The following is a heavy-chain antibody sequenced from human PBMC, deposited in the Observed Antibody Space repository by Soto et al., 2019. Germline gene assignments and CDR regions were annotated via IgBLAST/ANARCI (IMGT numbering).Heavy chain of an antibody. CDR2: ISLSGST. Sequence: PSETLSLTCAVSGGSISSGDWWSWVRQPPGKGLEWIGEISLSGSTNYNPSLTNRVAISVDTSKNQFSLMLSSVTAADTAVYYCARGGNYIFAYWGQGTLVSVS. CDR3: ARGGNYIFAY. CDR1: GGSISSGDW. D-gene: IGHD4-4*01. J-gene: IGHJ4*02. V-gene: IGHV4-4*02.